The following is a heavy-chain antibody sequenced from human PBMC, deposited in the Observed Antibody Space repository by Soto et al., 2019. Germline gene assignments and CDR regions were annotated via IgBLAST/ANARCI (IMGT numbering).Heavy chain of an antibody. CDR3: AREGQAPYYYYGMDV. J-gene: IGHJ6*02. V-gene: IGHV1-18*01. CDR2: ISGYNGNT. Sequence: ASVKVSCKASGYTFTNHGISWVRQAPGQGLEWMGWISGYNGNTKYAEKFQGRVTMTTDTSTSTAHMELRSLRSDDTAVYYCAREGQAPYYYYGMDVWGQGTAVTVSS. CDR1: GYTFTNHG.